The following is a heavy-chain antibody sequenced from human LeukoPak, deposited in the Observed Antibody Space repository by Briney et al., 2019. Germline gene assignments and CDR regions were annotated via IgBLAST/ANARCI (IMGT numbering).Heavy chain of an antibody. CDR3: AKSNGYGLIDI. Sequence: SETLSLTCTVSGGSINYNYWGWVRQPPGKALEWIGNIFYSGSTYYSPSLKSRVTISLDTSRNQFSLKLNSVTAADTAVYYCAKSNGYGLIDIWGQGTMVTVSS. CDR1: GGSINYNY. V-gene: IGHV4-59*12. J-gene: IGHJ3*02. D-gene: IGHD3-22*01. CDR2: IFYSGST.